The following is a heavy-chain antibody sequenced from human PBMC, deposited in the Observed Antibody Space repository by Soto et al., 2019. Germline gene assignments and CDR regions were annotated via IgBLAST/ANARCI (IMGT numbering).Heavy chain of an antibody. CDR2: ISGRGSAT. CDR1: GFTFSTSG. D-gene: IGHD2-15*01. J-gene: IGHJ3*01. V-gene: IGHV3-23*01. Sequence: EVQLLESGGGLVQPGESLRLSCAASGFTFSTSGMTWVRQAPGKGLEWVSGISGRGSATYYADSVKGRFTISRDDSKNTLYLHMNSLRVEDTALYYCAKDPSPVVVGARAFDFWGQGTMVTVSS. CDR3: AKDPSPVVVGARAFDF.